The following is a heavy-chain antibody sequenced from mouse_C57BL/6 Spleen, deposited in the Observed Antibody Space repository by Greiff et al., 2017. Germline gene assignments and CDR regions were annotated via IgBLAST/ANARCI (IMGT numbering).Heavy chain of an antibody. Sequence: QVQLQQPGAELVKPGASVKLSCKASGYTFTSYWMHWVKQMPGQGLEWIGMIHPNSGSTNYNEKFKIKATLTVDKSSSTAYMQLSSLTAEDSAVYYCASSYWAMDYWGQGTSVTGSS. J-gene: IGHJ4*01. CDR3: ASSYWAMDY. CDR2: IHPNSGST. CDR1: GYTFTSYW. V-gene: IGHV1-64*01.